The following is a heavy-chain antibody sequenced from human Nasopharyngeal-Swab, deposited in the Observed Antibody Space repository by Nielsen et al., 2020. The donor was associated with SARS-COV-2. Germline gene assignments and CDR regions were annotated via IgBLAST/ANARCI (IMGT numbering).Heavy chain of an antibody. D-gene: IGHD1-26*01. J-gene: IGHJ4*02. CDR1: GGTFSSYA. CDR2: INPSGGGT. Sequence: ASVKVSCKASGGTFSSYAISWVRQAPGQGPEWMGIINPSGGGTSYAQKFQGRVTMTSDMSTTTVYMELSSLRSEDTAVYYCARDCFFDGSDSSVIDHWGQGTSVTVSS. V-gene: IGHV1-46*01. CDR3: ARDCFFDGSDSSVIDH.